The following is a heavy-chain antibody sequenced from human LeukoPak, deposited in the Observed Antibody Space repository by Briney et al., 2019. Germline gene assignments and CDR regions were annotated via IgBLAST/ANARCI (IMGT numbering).Heavy chain of an antibody. CDR1: GGTFSSYT. CDR3: ARTNYDFWSGYPLGVDP. J-gene: IGHJ5*02. V-gene: IGHV1-69*02. D-gene: IGHD3-3*01. Sequence: ASVKVSCKASGGTFSSYTISWVRQAPGQGLEWMGRIIPILGIANYAQKFQGRVTITADKSTSTAHMELSSLRSEDTAVYYCARTNYDFWSGYPLGVDPWGQGTLVTVSS. CDR2: IIPILGIA.